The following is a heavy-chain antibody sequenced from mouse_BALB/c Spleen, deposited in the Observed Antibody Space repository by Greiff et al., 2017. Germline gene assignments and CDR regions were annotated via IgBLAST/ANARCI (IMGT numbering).Heavy chain of an antibody. Sequence: VQLKESGPGLVKPSQSLSLTCTVTGYSITSDYAWNWIRQFPGNKLEWMGYISYSGSTSYNPSLKSRISITRDTSKNQFFLQLNSVTTEDTATYYCARNYGSSYENAMDYWGQGTSVTVSS. D-gene: IGHD1-1*01. CDR3: ARNYGSSYENAMDY. J-gene: IGHJ4*01. V-gene: IGHV3-2*02. CDR2: ISYSGST. CDR1: GYSITSDYA.